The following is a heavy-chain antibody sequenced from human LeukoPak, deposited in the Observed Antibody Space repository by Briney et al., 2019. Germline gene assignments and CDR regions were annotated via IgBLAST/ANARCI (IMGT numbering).Heavy chain of an antibody. V-gene: IGHV4-39*07. Sequence: PSETLSLTCTVSGGSISSYYWGWIRQPPGKGLEWIGSIYYSGSTYYNPSLKSRVTISVDTSKNQFSLKLSSVTAADTAVYYCASPVGICSGGSCYTDAFDIWGQGTMVTFSS. D-gene: IGHD2-15*01. J-gene: IGHJ3*02. CDR3: ASPVGICSGGSCYTDAFDI. CDR1: GGSISSYY. CDR2: IYYSGST.